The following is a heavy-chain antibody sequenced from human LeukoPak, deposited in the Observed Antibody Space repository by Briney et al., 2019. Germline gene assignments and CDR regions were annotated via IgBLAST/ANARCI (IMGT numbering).Heavy chain of an antibody. CDR2: FDPEDGET. CDR3: ATRLTWNYEYYFDY. J-gene: IGHJ4*02. Sequence: VASVKVSCKVSGYTLTELSMHWVRQAPGKGLEWMGGFDPEDGETIYAQKFQGRVTMTEETSTETAYMELSSLRSEDTAVYYCATRLTWNYEYYFDYWGQGTLVTVSS. V-gene: IGHV1-24*01. CDR1: GYTLTELS. D-gene: IGHD1-7*01.